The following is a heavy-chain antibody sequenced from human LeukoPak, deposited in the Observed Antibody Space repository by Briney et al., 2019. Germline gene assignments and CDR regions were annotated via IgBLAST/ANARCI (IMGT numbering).Heavy chain of an antibody. CDR1: GFTFSSYS. J-gene: IGHJ5*02. Sequence: GGSLRLSRAASGFTFSSYSMNWVRQAPGKGLEWVSYISSSSSTIYYADSVKGRFTISRDNAKNTLYLQMNSLRAEDTAVYYCARALSGNQGNDWFDPWGQGTLVTVSS. V-gene: IGHV3-48*04. D-gene: IGHD5-12*01. CDR2: ISSSSSTI. CDR3: ARALSGNQGNDWFDP.